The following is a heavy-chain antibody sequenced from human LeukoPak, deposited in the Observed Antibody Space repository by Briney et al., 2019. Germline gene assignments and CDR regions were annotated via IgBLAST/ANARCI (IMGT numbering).Heavy chain of an antibody. D-gene: IGHD3-10*01. CDR3: ARDYYGSGSYYKGYYYYGMDV. J-gene: IGHJ6*02. Sequence: SETLSLTCAVYGGSFSGYYWSWIRQPPGKGLEWIGEINHSGSTNYNPSLKSRVTISVDTSKNQFSLKLSSVTAADTAVYYCARDYYGSGSYYKGYYYYGMDVWGQGTTVTVSS. CDR1: GGSFSGYY. CDR2: INHSGST. V-gene: IGHV4-34*01.